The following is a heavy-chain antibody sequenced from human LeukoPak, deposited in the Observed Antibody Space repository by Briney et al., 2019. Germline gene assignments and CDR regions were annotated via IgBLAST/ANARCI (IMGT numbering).Heavy chain of an antibody. V-gene: IGHV4-59*01. J-gene: IGHJ4*02. CDR3: ASGSGGVDY. CDR1: GGSISSYY. D-gene: IGHD3-10*01. CDR2: IYYSGST. Sequence: PSETLSLTCTVSGGSISSYYWSWIRQPPGKGLEWIGYIYYSGSTNYNPSLKSRVTISVDTSKNQFSLKLSSVTAADTAVYYCASGSGGVDYWGQGTLVTVSS.